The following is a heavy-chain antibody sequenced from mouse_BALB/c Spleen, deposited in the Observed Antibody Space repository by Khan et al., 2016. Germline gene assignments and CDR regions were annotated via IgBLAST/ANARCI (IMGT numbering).Heavy chain of an antibody. CDR1: GYAFSSYW. D-gene: IGHD2-2*01. V-gene: IGHV1-80*01. Sequence: QVQLQQSGAELVRPGSSVKISCKAAGYAFSSYWMNWVKQRPGQGLEWIGQIYPGDGDTNYNGKFKGKATLTADKSSSTAYMQLSSLTSEDSAVYYYASESYGYDTFAYWGQGTLVTVSA. CDR2: IYPGDGDT. CDR3: ASESYGYDTFAY. J-gene: IGHJ3*01.